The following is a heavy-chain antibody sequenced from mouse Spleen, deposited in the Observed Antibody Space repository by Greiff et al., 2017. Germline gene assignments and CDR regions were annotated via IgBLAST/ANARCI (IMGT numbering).Heavy chain of an antibody. D-gene: IGHD1-1*01. CDR1: GYTFTSYG. CDR2: IYPRSGNT. CDR3: ARDYYGSSLAWFAY. J-gene: IGHJ3*01. V-gene: IGHV1-81*01. Sequence: VQLQQSGAELARPGASVKLSCKASGYTFTSYGISWVKQRTGQGLEWIGEIYPRSGNTYYNEKFKGKATLTADKSSSTAYMELRSLTSEDSAVYFCARDYYGSSLAWFAYWGQGTLVTVSA.